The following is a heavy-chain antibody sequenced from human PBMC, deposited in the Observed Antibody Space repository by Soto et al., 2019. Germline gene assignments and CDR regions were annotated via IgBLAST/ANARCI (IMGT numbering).Heavy chain of an antibody. CDR2: SSAYNGNT. Sequence: QVQLVQSGAEVKKPGASVKVSCKASGYTFTSYGITWVRQAPGQGLEWMGWSSAYNGNTNYAQNLQGRVTMTTYTSTSTACMELRSLSSDDTAVYYCARTDSRPQDFDYWGQGTLVTVSS. CDR3: ARTDSRPQDFDY. V-gene: IGHV1-18*01. D-gene: IGHD6-13*01. CDR1: GYTFTSYG. J-gene: IGHJ4*02.